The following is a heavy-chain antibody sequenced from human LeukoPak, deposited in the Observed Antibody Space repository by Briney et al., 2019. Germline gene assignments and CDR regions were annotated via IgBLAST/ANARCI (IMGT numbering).Heavy chain of an antibody. J-gene: IGHJ4*02. D-gene: IGHD2-2*01. CDR3: ARHCSNSCCPPFNY. CDR2: VSAYNGDT. CDR1: GYTFTNYV. V-gene: IGHV1-18*04. Sequence: ASVKVSCKASGYTFTNYVISWVRQAPGQGLDWMGWVSAYNGDTHYAQRFQGRVTMTNDASTSTDYKELSSLRSDDTAVYYCARHCSNSCCPPFNYWGQGTLVTVSS.